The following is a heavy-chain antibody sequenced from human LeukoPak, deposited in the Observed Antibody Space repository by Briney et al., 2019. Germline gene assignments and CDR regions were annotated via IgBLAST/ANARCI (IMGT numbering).Heavy chain of an antibody. CDR3: ASAPRGCSGGSCYSYYYHMDV. CDR2: IWYDGSNK. CDR1: GFTFSSYG. J-gene: IGHJ6*03. D-gene: IGHD2-15*01. V-gene: IGHV3-33*01. Sequence: GGSLRLSCAASGFTFSSYGMHWVRQAPGKGLEWVAVIWYDGSNKYYADSVKGRFTISRDNSKNTLYLQMNSLRAEDTAVYYCASAPRGCSGGSCYSYYYHMDVWGKGTTVTVSS.